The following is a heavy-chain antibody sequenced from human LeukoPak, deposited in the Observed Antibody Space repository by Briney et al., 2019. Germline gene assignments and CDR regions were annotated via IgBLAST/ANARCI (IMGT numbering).Heavy chain of an antibody. D-gene: IGHD1-26*01. Sequence: GGSLRLSCAASGFTFSSYAMSWVRQAPGKGLEWVSAISGSGGSTYYADSVKGRFTISRDNSKNTLYLQMNSLRAEDTAEYYCAKDGELYSGSYGFLGAFDIWGQGTMVTVSS. CDR1: GFTFSSYA. CDR2: ISGSGGST. J-gene: IGHJ3*02. CDR3: AKDGELYSGSYGFLGAFDI. V-gene: IGHV3-23*01.